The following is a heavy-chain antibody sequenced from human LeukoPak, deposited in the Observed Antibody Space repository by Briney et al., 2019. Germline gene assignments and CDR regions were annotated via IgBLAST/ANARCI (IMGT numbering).Heavy chain of an antibody. V-gene: IGHV1-69*05. CDR1: GYTFTGYY. Sequence: SVKVSCKASGYTFTGYYMHWVRQAPGQGLEWMGGIIPIFGTANYAQKFQGRVTITTDESTSTAYMELSSLRSEDTAVYYCARGPARYYYYYMDVWGKGTTVTVSS. J-gene: IGHJ6*03. CDR2: IIPIFGTA. CDR3: ARGPARYYYYYMDV.